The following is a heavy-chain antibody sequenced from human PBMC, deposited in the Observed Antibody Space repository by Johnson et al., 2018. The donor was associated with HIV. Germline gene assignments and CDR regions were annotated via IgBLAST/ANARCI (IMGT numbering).Heavy chain of an antibody. CDR2: IYSGGST. J-gene: IGHJ3*02. Sequence: VQLVESGGGLVQPGGSLRLSCAVSGYSVTGYNMNWVRQAPVKGLEWVSVIYSGGSTYYADSVKGRFTISRDNSKNTLYLQMNSLRADDTAVYYCAREGPSERAGFDIWGQGTMVTVSS. V-gene: IGHV3-66*01. CDR1: GYSVTGYN. CDR3: AREGPSERAGFDI.